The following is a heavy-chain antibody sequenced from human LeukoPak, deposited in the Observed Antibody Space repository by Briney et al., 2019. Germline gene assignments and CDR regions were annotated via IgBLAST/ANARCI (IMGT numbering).Heavy chain of an antibody. D-gene: IGHD3-9*01. J-gene: IGHJ5*02. Sequence: WASVKVSCKASGGIFSSYAISWVRQAPGQGLEWMGGIIPIFGTANYAQKFQGRVTITADESTSTAYMELSSLRSEDTAVYYCARTYDILPSWFDPWGQGTLVTVSS. CDR3: ARTYDILPSWFDP. CDR1: GGIFSSYA. V-gene: IGHV1-69*01. CDR2: IIPIFGTA.